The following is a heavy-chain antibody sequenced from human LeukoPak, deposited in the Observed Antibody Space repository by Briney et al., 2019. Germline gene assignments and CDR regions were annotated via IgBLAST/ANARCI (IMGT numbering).Heavy chain of an antibody. J-gene: IGHJ5*02. D-gene: IGHD6-13*01. CDR3: ARPQYSSSWSRKNKNWFDP. V-gene: IGHV4-34*01. CDR2: INHSGST. CDR1: GGSFSGYY. Sequence: PSETLSLTCAVYGGSFSGYYWSWIRQPPGKGLEWIGEINHSGSTNYNPSLKSRVTISVDTSKNQFSLKLSSVTAADTAVYYCARPQYSSSWSRKNKNWFDPLGQGTLVTVFS.